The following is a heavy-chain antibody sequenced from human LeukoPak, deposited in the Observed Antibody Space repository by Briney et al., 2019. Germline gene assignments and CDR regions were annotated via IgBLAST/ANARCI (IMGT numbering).Heavy chain of an antibody. CDR1: GGTFSSYA. Sequence: SVKVSCKASGGTFSSYAISWVRQAPGQGLEWMGGIIPIFGTANYAQKFQGRVTITTDESTSTAYMELSSLRSEDTAVYYCARRLSSGYDFWYFDLWGRGTLVTVSS. CDR2: IIPIFGTA. CDR3: ARRLSSGYDFWYFDL. V-gene: IGHV1-69*05. J-gene: IGHJ2*01. D-gene: IGHD5-12*01.